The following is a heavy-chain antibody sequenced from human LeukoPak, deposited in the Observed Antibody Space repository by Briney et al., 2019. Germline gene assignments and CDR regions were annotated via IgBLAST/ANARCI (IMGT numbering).Heavy chain of an antibody. V-gene: IGHV3-15*07. CDR2: IKSKADGETI. D-gene: IGHD6-19*01. CDR3: TTKQWLVLYYYYGMDV. J-gene: IGHJ6*02. CDR1: GFTFTNAW. Sequence: PGGSLRLSCAASGFTFTNAWMNWVRQAPGKGLEWVGRIKSKADGETIDYAAPVKGRFTFSRDDSKNMLYLQMNSLKTEDTAVYYCTTKQWLVLYYYYGMDVWGQGTTVTVSS.